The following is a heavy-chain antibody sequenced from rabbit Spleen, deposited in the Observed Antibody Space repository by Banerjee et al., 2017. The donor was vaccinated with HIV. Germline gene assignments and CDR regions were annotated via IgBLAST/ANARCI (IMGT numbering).Heavy chain of an antibody. CDR3: ARAGEGGDGYLNL. CDR2: INIITGKA. J-gene: IGHJ4*01. V-gene: IGHV1S45*01. D-gene: IGHD5-1*01. CDR1: GFDISKYG. Sequence: QEQLVESGGGLVQPGGSLKLSCTVSGFDISKYGVTWVRQAPGKGLEWIACINIITGKAVYARWAKGRFIMSRTSSTTVTLQMTSLTVADTATYFCARAGEGGDGYLNLWGQGTLVTVS.